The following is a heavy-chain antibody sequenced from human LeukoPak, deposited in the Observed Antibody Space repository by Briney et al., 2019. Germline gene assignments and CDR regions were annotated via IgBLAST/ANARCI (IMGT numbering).Heavy chain of an antibody. CDR2: IYYSGST. D-gene: IGHD2-2*01. Sequence: PSETLSLTCTVSGGSISSSSYYWGWIRQPPGKGLEWIGSIYYSGSTYYNPSLKSRVTISVDTSKNQFSLKLSSVTAADTAVYYCARYCSSTSCYSDWFDPWGQGTLVTVSS. CDR1: GGSISSSSYY. J-gene: IGHJ5*02. V-gene: IGHV4-39*01. CDR3: ARYCSSTSCYSDWFDP.